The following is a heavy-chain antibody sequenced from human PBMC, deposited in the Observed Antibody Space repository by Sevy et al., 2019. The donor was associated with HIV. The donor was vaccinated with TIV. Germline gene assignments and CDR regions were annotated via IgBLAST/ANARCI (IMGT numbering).Heavy chain of an antibody. CDR1: GFTVNTNY. V-gene: IGHV3-53*01. Sequence: GGSLRLSCTASGFTVNTNYMSWVRQAPGKGLEWVSVFYSGGSTYYADSVKGRFTISRDNSKNEEYLQMNSLRAEDTAVDYCARFSGGSKGTAFDYWGQGTLVTVSS. J-gene: IGHJ4*02. D-gene: IGHD2-15*01. CDR3: ARFSGGSKGTAFDY. CDR2: FYSGGST.